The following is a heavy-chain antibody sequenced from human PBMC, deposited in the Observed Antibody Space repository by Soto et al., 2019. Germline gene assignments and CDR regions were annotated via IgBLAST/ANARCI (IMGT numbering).Heavy chain of an antibody. CDR1: GFTVSSNY. CDR2: IYSGGST. J-gene: IGHJ6*03. Sequence: GGSLRLSCAASGFTVSSNYMSWVRQAPGKGLEWVSVIYSGGSTYYADSVKGRFTISRDNFKNKLYLQMNSLRAEDTAVYYCARDQGFLDPKGLAYYYYYMDVWGKGTTVTVSS. V-gene: IGHV3-66*01. D-gene: IGHD3-3*01. CDR3: ARDQGFLDPKGLAYYYYYMDV.